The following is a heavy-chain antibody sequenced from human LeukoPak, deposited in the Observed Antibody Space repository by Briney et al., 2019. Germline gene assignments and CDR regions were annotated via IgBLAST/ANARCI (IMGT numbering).Heavy chain of an antibody. D-gene: IGHD1-26*01. J-gene: IGHJ4*02. CDR2: IWYDGSNK. Sequence: GGSLSLSCAASGFTFSSYGMHWVRQAPGKGLEWVAVIWYDGSNKYYADSVKGRFTISRDNSKNTLYLQMNSLRAEDTAVYYCARADSGSYHEARYWGQGSLVTVSS. V-gene: IGHV3-33*01. CDR3: ARADSGSYHEARY. CDR1: GFTFSSYG.